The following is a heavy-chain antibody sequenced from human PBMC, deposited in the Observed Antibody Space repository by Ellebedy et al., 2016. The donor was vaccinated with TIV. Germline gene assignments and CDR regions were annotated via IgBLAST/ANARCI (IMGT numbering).Heavy chain of an antibody. CDR3: ASMRLEIDY. V-gene: IGHV3-23*01. CDR1: GFTFSSYA. Sequence: GESLKISCAASGFTFSSYAMSWVRQAPGKGLEWVSAISGSGGSTYYADSVKGRFTISRDNAKNSLYLQMNSLRAEDTAVYYCASMRLEIDYWGQGTLVTVSS. CDR2: ISGSGGST. D-gene: IGHD3-16*01. J-gene: IGHJ4*02.